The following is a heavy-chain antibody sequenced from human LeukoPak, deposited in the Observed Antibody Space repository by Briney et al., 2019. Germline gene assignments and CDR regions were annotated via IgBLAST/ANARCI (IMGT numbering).Heavy chain of an antibody. Sequence: SVKVSCKASGGTFSSYAISWVRQAPGQGLEWMGGIIPIFGTANYAQKFQGRVTITADESTSTAYMELSSLRSEDTVVYYCARGPYCSGGSCYSRYYYGMDVWGKGTTVTVSS. CDR1: GGTFSSYA. CDR2: IIPIFGTA. D-gene: IGHD2-15*01. CDR3: ARGPYCSGGSCYSRYYYGMDV. J-gene: IGHJ6*04. V-gene: IGHV1-69*01.